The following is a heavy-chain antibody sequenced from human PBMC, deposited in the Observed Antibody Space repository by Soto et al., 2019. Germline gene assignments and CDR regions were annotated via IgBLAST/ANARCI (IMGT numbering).Heavy chain of an antibody. CDR3: ARSRGPYCSGDSCYSDSWFEP. D-gene: IGHD2-15*01. V-gene: IGHV4-59*01. Sequence: SETLSLTCTVSCGSLRTFYWSWVPQPPGKRLGWIGYVYYSGTTNYNPSLKSRVTISVDTSKNQFSLNLRSVTAADTAVYYCARSRGPYCSGDSCYSDSWFEPWGQGTLVTVSS. CDR2: VYYSGTT. J-gene: IGHJ5*02. CDR1: CGSLRTFY.